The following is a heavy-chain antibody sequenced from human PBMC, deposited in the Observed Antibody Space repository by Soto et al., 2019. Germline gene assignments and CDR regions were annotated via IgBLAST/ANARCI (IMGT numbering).Heavy chain of an antibody. CDR2: INSDGSRT. CDR1: GFTFSSYW. J-gene: IGHJ4*02. Sequence: EVQLVESGGGIVQPGGSLRLSCAASGFTFSSYWMHWVRQAPGKGLVWVSRINSDGSRTSYADSAKGRFTISRDNAKNTGYLKKNSLRAEDTAVYYCARGDGDYYDGNGYLGRHWGQGTLVTVSS. CDR3: ARGDGDYYDGNGYLGRH. D-gene: IGHD3-22*01. V-gene: IGHV3-74*01.